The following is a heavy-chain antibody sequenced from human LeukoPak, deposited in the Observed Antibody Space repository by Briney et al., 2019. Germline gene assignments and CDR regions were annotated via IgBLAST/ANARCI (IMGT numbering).Heavy chain of an antibody. CDR3: ARTTGNDAFDI. Sequence: GRFTISRDNAKNSLYLQMNSLRAEDTAVYYCARTTGNDAFDIWGQGTMVTVSS. D-gene: IGHD4-17*01. J-gene: IGHJ3*02. V-gene: IGHV3-7*04.